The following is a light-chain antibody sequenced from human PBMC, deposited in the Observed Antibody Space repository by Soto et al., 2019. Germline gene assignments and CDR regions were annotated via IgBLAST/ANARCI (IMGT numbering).Light chain of an antibody. Sequence: IPMTQSPSSLSASVGERVTITCRASQLIRSDLGWYQQKPGEVPRLLIYSASSLQSGVPSRFSDHAPGTDFTLTISSLQPEDSATYYCLLEYNYPQTFGQGTKVEVK. CDR3: LLEYNYPQT. CDR1: QLIRSD. J-gene: IGKJ1*01. CDR2: SAS. V-gene: IGKV1-6*01.